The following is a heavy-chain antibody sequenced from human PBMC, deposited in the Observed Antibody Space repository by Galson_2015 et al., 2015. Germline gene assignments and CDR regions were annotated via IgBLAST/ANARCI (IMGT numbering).Heavy chain of an antibody. CDR3: ARVRVTETGTWGFDI. J-gene: IGHJ3*02. CDR2: INEDARTT. Sequence: SLRLSCAASGFTFSNFWIHWVRQGPGKGLVWVSRINEDARTTTYADSVKGRFTISRDNAKNTVYLQMNSLRAEDTAVYYCARVRVTETGTWGFDIWGQGTMVTVSS. D-gene: IGHD1-20*01. CDR1: GFTFSNFW. V-gene: IGHV3-74*03.